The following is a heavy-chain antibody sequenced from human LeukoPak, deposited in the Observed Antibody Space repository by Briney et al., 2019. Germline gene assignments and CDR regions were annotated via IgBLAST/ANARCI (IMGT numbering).Heavy chain of an antibody. Sequence: PGGSLRLSCAASGFTFSSYAMNWVRQAPGKGLEWVSTISGSGGSTYYADSVKGRFTISRDNSKNTLYLRMNSLRAEDTALYYCAKLGGYSGNSPNDYWGQGTLVTVSS. D-gene: IGHD4-23*01. CDR1: GFTFSSYA. CDR2: ISGSGGST. V-gene: IGHV3-23*01. CDR3: AKLGGYSGNSPNDY. J-gene: IGHJ4*02.